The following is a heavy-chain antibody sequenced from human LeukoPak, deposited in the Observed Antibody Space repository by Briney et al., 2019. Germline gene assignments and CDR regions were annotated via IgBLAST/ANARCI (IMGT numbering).Heavy chain of an antibody. J-gene: IGHJ4*02. CDR1: GGSVSSSSHY. Sequence: PSETLSLTCTISGGSVSSSSHYWSWIRQPPGKALEWIGYIYFSGSTNYNPSLKSRVTISVDTSKNQFSLKLNSVTAADTAVYYCAKDWGMDYYGSGAYHFDYWGQGTLVTVSS. CDR3: AKDWGMDYYGSGAYHFDY. D-gene: IGHD3-10*01. CDR2: IYFSGST. V-gene: IGHV4-61*01.